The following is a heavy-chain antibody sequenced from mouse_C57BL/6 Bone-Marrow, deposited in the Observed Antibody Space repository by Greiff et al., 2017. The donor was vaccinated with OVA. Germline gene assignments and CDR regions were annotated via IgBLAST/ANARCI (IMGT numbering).Heavy chain of an antibody. CDR2: INPSSGYT. D-gene: IGHD2-5*01. J-gene: IGHJ2*01. CDR3: ASDPSYSNLLYYCDY. Sequence: QVQLQQSGAELSRPGASVKMSCKASGYTFTSYTMHWVKQRPGQGLEWIGYINPSSGYTKYNQKFKDKATLTADKSSSTAYMQLSSLTSEDSAVYYCASDPSYSNLLYYCDYWGQGTTLTVSS. CDR1: GYTFTSYT. V-gene: IGHV1-4*01.